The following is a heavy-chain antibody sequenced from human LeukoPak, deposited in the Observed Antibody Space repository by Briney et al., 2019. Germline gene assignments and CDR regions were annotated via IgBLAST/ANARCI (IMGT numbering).Heavy chain of an antibody. J-gene: IGHJ5*02. Sequence: GGSLRLSCAASGFTFSSYWMSWVRQAPGKGLEWVANIKQDGSEKYYVDSVKGRFTISRDNAKNSLYLQMNSPRAEDTAVYYCARDTGDDLVQLRQFDPWGQGTLVTVSS. CDR2: IKQDGSEK. D-gene: IGHD2-8*02. CDR3: ARDTGDDLVQLRQFDP. V-gene: IGHV3-7*01. CDR1: GFTFSSYW.